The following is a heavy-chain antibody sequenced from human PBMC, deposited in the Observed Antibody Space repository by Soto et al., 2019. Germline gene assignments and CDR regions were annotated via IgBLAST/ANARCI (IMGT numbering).Heavy chain of an antibody. Sequence: SETLSLTCTVSGGSVSSSSYYWGWVRQPPGKGLEWIGSVYYSGSTCYNPSLESRVTISVDRSKNQFSLKLMSLSAADTAVYYCGRLEGLATISYYFDYWGQGALVTVSS. D-gene: IGHD3-9*01. V-gene: IGHV4-39*01. CDR1: GGSVSSSSYY. CDR3: GRLEGLATISYYFDY. J-gene: IGHJ4*02. CDR2: VYYSGST.